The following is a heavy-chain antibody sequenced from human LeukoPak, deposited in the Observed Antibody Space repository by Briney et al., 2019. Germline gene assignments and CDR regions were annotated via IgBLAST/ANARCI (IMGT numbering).Heavy chain of an antibody. J-gene: IGHJ4*02. V-gene: IGHV3-21*01. CDR1: GFTFSGYS. Sequence: GGSLRLSCAASGFTFSGYSMNWVRQAPGKGLEWVSSVSSSSSYKHYADSVKGRFTISRDNAKNSLYLQMNSLRAEDTAVYYCARDQVAAARFDYWGQGTLVTVSS. CDR2: VSSSSSYK. CDR3: ARDQVAAARFDY. D-gene: IGHD6-13*01.